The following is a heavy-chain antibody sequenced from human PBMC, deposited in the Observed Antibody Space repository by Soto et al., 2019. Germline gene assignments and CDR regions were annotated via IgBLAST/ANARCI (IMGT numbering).Heavy chain of an antibody. CDR3: AKDGGGYNYGYVMLDKYYYGMDV. Sequence: VQLVESGGGVVQPGRSLRLSCAASGFTFSTYAMHWVRQAPGKGLEWVAVISYDGTNKYYADSVRGRFTISRDNSKNTLFLQRNSLRAEDTAVYYCAKDGGGYNYGYVMLDKYYYGMDVWGQGTTVTVSS. V-gene: IGHV3-30-3*01. CDR1: GFTFSTYA. CDR2: ISYDGTNK. J-gene: IGHJ6*02. D-gene: IGHD5-18*01.